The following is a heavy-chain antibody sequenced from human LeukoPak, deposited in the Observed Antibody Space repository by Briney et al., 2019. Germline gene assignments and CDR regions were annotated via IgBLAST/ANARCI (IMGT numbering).Heavy chain of an antibody. CDR2: ISAYNGNT. V-gene: IGHV1-18*01. Sequence: ASVKVSCKASGYTFTNYGITWVRQAPGQGLEWMGWISAYNGNTNYEQKLQGRVTMTTDTSTSTAYMELRSLRSDDTALYYCARSLGGNYDDYWGQGPLVTVSS. CDR1: GYTFTNYG. D-gene: IGHD3-16*01. CDR3: ARSLGGNYDDY. J-gene: IGHJ4*02.